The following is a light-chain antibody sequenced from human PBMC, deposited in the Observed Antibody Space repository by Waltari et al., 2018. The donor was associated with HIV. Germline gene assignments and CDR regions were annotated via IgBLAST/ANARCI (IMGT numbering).Light chain of an antibody. J-gene: IGKJ3*01. Sequence: DIQLTQSPSFLSASVGDRVTITCRASQGISSYLAWSQQKPGNAPKLLIYAASTLQRGVPSRFSGSRSGTEFTLTISSLQPEDFATYYCQQLNSYLGFTFGPGTKVDIK. CDR1: QGISSY. CDR3: QQLNSYLGFT. CDR2: AAS. V-gene: IGKV1-9*01.